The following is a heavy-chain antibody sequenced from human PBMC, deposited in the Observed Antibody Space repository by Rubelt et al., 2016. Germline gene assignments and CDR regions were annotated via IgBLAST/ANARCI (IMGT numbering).Heavy chain of an antibody. Sequence: QVQLQQWGAGLLKPSETLSLTCAVYGGSFSGYYWSWIRQPPGKGLEWIGEINHSGSTNYNPSLKSRVTISGDTSKYQFSLKLSAVTAADTAVYYCARGARGVVNDAFDIWGQGTMVTVSS. CDR2: INHSGST. D-gene: IGHD3-3*01. V-gene: IGHV4-34*01. J-gene: IGHJ3*02. CDR1: GGSFSGYY. CDR3: ARGARGVVNDAFDI.